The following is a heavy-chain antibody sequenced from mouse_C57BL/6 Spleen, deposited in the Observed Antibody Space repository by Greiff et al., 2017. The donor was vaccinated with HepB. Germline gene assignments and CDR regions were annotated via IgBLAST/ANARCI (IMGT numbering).Heavy chain of an antibody. V-gene: IGHV5-4*01. CDR2: ISDGGSYT. CDR1: GFTFSSYA. J-gene: IGHJ1*03. D-gene: IGHD1-1*01. Sequence: DVKLVESGGGLVKPGGSLKLSCAASGFTFSSYAMSWVRQTPEKRLEWVATISDGGSYTYYPDNVKGRFTISIDNAKNNLYLQMSHLKSEDTAMYYCARERYYYGSSPWYFDVWGTGTTVTVSS. CDR3: ARERYYYGSSPWYFDV.